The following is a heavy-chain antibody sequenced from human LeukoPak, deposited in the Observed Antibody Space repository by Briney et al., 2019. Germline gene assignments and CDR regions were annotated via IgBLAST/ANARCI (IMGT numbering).Heavy chain of an antibody. D-gene: IGHD3/OR15-3a*01. CDR2: IYYSGNT. CDR1: GGSISSSNSY. Sequence: ASETLSLTCIVSGGSISSSNSYWGWIRQPPGKGLEWIGSIYYSGNTYYNSSLKSRVTISIDTSKNQFSLNLNSVTAADTSTYYCARQTGAGLFNLPGGQGIRATVSS. CDR3: ARQTGAGLFNLP. J-gene: IGHJ4*02. V-gene: IGHV4-39*01.